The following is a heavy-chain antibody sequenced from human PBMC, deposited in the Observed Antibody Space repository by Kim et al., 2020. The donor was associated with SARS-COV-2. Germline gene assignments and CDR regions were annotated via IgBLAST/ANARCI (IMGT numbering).Heavy chain of an antibody. CDR2: TYYSGST. Sequence: SETLSLTCTVSGGSISSSSHHWGWIRQPTGKGLEWIGSTYYSGSTYYNPSLQSRVTISVDTSKNQFSLKLSSVTAADTAVYYCARKYWNYETYFDSWGQGTLVTVSA. D-gene: IGHD1-7*01. CDR3: ARKYWNYETYFDS. V-gene: IGHV4-39*01. CDR1: GGSISSSSHH. J-gene: IGHJ4*02.